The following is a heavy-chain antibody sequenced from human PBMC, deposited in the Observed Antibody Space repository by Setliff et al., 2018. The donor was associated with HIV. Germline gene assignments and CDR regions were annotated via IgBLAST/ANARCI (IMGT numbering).Heavy chain of an antibody. CDR3: ARHWVDSSSWSLYYYYYMDV. Sequence: SETLSLTCTVSAGSISSGSHYWAWIRQPPGKGLEWIGGIYQGESGHYNPSLKSRVTISVDTSKNQFSLKLSSVTAADTAVYYCARHWVDSSSWSLYYYYYMDVWGKGTTVTSP. J-gene: IGHJ6*03. CDR1: AGSISSGSHY. D-gene: IGHD6-13*01. CDR2: IYQGESG. V-gene: IGHV4-39*01.